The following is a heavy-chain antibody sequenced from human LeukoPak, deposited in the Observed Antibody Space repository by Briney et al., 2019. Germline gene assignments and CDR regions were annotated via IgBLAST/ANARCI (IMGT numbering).Heavy chain of an antibody. CDR3: ARLRRNSDTSGYYYYYDY. J-gene: IGHJ4*02. Sequence: PGGSLRLSCAASGFTLSSYSFNCVRQAPGRGLEWVSSVNTVSSYIYYADSVRGRFTISRDNADNSLYLQMNGLRAEDTGVYYCARLRRNSDTSGYYYYYDYWGQGTLVTVSS. CDR1: GFTLSSYS. D-gene: IGHD3-22*01. V-gene: IGHV3-21*01. CDR2: VNTVSSYI.